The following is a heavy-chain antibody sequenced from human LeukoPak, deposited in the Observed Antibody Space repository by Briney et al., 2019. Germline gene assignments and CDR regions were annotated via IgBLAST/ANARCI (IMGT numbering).Heavy chain of an antibody. CDR1: GGSISSYY. D-gene: IGHD1-26*01. J-gene: IGHJ4*02. CDR3: ARDVTGGSYFDY. CDR2: IYYSGTT. Sequence: SETLSLTCTVSGGSISSYYWSWIRQHPGKGLEWIGYIYYSGTTYYNPSLKSRVTMSVDTSKNQFSLKLISVTAADTAVYYCARDVTGGSYFDYWGQGTLVTVSS. V-gene: IGHV4-59*06.